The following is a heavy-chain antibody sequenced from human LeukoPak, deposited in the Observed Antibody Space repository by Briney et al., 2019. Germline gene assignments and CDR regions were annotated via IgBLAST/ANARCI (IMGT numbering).Heavy chain of an antibody. D-gene: IGHD5-18*01. CDR2: IRYDGSNK. J-gene: IGHJ4*02. CDR3: AKDRASGYSYGYVDY. CDR1: GFTFSSYG. V-gene: IGHV3-30*02. Sequence: GGSLRLSCAASGFTFSSYGMHWVRQAPGKGLEWLAFIRYDGSNKYYADSVKGRFTISRDNSKNTLYLQMNSLRAEDTAVYYCAKDRASGYSYGYVDYWGQGTLVTVSS.